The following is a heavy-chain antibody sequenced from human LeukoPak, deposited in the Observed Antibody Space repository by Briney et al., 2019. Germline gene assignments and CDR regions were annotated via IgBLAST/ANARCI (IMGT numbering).Heavy chain of an antibody. V-gene: IGHV3-53*05. CDR3: AKDPRDHSYGWNWRYFDY. D-gene: IGHD5-18*01. Sequence: GGSLRLSCAASGFTVSSNYMSWVRQAPGKGLEWVSVIYSGGSTYYADSVKGRFTISRDNSKNTLYLQMNSLRADDTAVYYCAKDPRDHSYGWNWRYFDYWGQGTLVTVSS. J-gene: IGHJ4*02. CDR1: GFTVSSNY. CDR2: IYSGGST.